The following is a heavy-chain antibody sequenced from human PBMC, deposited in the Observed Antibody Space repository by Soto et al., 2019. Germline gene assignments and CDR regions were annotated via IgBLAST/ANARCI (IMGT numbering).Heavy chain of an antibody. CDR3: ARESRYDFWSGYYRPGDFDD. CDR1: GYTFTSYG. V-gene: IGHV1-18*01. Sequence: QVQLVQSGAEVKKPGASVKVSCKASGYTFTSYGISWVRQAPGQGLEWMGWISAYNGNTNYEQKLQGRVTMTTDTSTSTAYMELRSLRSDDTAVYYCARESRYDFWSGYYRPGDFDDWGQGTLVTVSS. J-gene: IGHJ4*02. CDR2: ISAYNGNT. D-gene: IGHD3-3*01.